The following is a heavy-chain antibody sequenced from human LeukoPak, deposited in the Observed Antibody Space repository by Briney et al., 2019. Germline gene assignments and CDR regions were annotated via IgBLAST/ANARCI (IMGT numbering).Heavy chain of an antibody. D-gene: IGHD6-13*01. CDR1: GGSISSGGYS. CDR2: IYYSGST. Sequence: PSETLSLTCTVSGGSISSGGYSWSWIRQHPGKGLEWIGYIYYSGSTYYNPSLKSRVTISVDTSKNQFSLKLSSVTAADTAVYYCARGQDGDISSSWYVDYWGQGTLVTVSS. J-gene: IGHJ4*02. V-gene: IGHV4-31*03. CDR3: ARGQDGDISSSWYVDY.